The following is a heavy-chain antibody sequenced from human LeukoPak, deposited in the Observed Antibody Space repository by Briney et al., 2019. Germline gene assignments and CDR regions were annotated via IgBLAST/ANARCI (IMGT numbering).Heavy chain of an antibody. CDR2: IYYSGTT. D-gene: IGHD3-22*01. CDR3: ATFDSSGYSEY. CDR1: GGSISSYY. J-gene: IGHJ4*02. Sequence: SETLSLTCTVSGGSISSYYWSWIRQPPGKGLDCIGYIYYSGTTNYNPSLKSRVTISLDTSKNQFSLKVSSVTAADTAVYYCATFDSSGYSEYWGRGTLVTVSS. V-gene: IGHV4-59*03.